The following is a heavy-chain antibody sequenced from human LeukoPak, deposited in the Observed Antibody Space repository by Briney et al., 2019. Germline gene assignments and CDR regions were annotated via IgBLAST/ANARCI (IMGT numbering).Heavy chain of an antibody. D-gene: IGHD6-13*01. CDR1: GYTFISYY. CDR2: INPSGGST. J-gene: IGHJ4*02. CDR3: AKGPGYSSSWSYYFDH. V-gene: IGHV1-46*01. Sequence: ASVKVSCKASGYTFISYYMHWVRQAPGQGLEWMGLINPSGGSTSYAQKFQGRVTMTRDTSTSTVYMELSSLRSEDTAVYYCAKGPGYSSSWSYYFDHWGQGTLVTVSS.